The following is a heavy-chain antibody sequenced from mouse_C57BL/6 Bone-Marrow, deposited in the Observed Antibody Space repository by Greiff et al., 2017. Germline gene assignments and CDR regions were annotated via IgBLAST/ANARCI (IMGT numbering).Heavy chain of an antibody. D-gene: IGHD2-4*01. V-gene: IGHV5-6*01. CDR1: GFTFSSYG. Sequence: EVQLVESGGDLVKPGGSLKLSCAASGFTFSSYGMSWVRQTPDKRLEWVATISSGGSYTYYPDSVKGRFTISRDNAKNTLYLQMSSLKSEDTAMYYCARSTMITTDFDYWGQGTTLTVSS. CDR3: ARSTMITTDFDY. J-gene: IGHJ2*01. CDR2: ISSGGSYT.